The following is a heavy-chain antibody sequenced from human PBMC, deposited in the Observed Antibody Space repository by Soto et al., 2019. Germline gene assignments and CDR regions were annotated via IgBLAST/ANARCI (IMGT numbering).Heavy chain of an antibody. CDR3: ARQRGKALD. Sequence: TLSLTCTVSGGSISSYYWSWIRQPPGKGLEWIGYIYYSGSTNYNPSLKSRVTISVDTSKNQFSLKLSSVTAADTAVYYCARQRGKALDWGQGTLVTVSS. D-gene: IGHD3-10*01. CDR2: IYYSGST. V-gene: IGHV4-59*08. J-gene: IGHJ1*01. CDR1: GGSISSYY.